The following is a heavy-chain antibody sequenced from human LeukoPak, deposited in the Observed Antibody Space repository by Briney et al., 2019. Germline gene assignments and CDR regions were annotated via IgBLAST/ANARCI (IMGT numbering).Heavy chain of an antibody. CDR2: ISHSEST. Sequence: SETLSLTCAASSGSISSNKWWRWVRQPPGKGLEWIGEISHSESTNYNPSLKTRVTISVDKSKNQFSLKLSSVTSADTAVYYCASRHRDILTGYAWGQGTLVTVSS. J-gene: IGHJ5*02. D-gene: IGHD3-9*01. V-gene: IGHV4-4*02. CDR1: SGSISSNKW. CDR3: ASRHRDILTGYA.